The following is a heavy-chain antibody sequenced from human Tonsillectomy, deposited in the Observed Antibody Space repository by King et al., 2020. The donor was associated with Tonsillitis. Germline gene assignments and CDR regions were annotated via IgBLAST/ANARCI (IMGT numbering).Heavy chain of an antibody. CDR2: ISYDGSNK. Sequence: VQLVESGGGVVQPGRSLRLSCAASGFTFSSYAMHWVRQAPGKGLEWVAVISYDGSNKYYADSVKGRFTISRDNSKNTLYLQMNSLRAEDTAVYYCARAIRIAAAGTRVGFDYWGQGTLVTASS. CDR3: ARAIRIAAAGTRVGFDY. D-gene: IGHD6-13*01. J-gene: IGHJ4*02. CDR1: GFTFSSYA. V-gene: IGHV3-30-3*01.